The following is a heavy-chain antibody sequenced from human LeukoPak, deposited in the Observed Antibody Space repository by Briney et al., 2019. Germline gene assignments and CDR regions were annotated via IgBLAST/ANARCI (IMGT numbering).Heavy chain of an antibody. J-gene: IGHJ4*02. Sequence: PGGSLRLSCAASGFTFISYEMQWVRQAPGKGLVWVSRINTDGDRTSYADSVKGRFTISRDNAKNTLYLQMNSLRAEDTAVYYCARELPREVTLDYWGQGTLVTVSS. V-gene: IGHV3-74*01. D-gene: IGHD2-21*02. CDR1: GFTFISYE. CDR3: ARELPREVTLDY. CDR2: INTDGDRT.